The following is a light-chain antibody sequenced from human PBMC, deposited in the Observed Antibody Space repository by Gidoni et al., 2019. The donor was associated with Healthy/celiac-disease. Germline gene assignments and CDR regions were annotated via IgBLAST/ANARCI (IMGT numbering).Light chain of an antibody. J-gene: IGKJ2*02. V-gene: IGKV1-33*01. CDR1: QDISNY. Sequence: DIQMTQSPSSLSASVGDRVTITCQASQDISNYLNWYQQKPGKAPKFLIYDASKLETGVPSRFSGSGSGTDFTFTISSLQPEDVATYYCQQYDSFPRTFGQRTKLDLK. CDR3: QQYDSFPRT. CDR2: DAS.